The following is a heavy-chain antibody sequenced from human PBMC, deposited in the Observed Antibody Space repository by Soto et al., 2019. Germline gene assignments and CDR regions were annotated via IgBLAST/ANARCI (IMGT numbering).Heavy chain of an antibody. V-gene: IGHV6-1*01. CDR3: ARENILVDYNWFDP. Sequence: PSQTLSLTCAISGDSVSSNSVAWSWIRQSPSRGLEWLGRTYYRSKWYNDYAVSVKSRITINPDTSKNQFSLQLNSVTPGDTAVYYCARENILVDYNWFDPWGQGTLVTVS. D-gene: IGHD1-26*01. CDR2: TYYRSKWYN. CDR1: GDSVSSNSVA. J-gene: IGHJ5*02.